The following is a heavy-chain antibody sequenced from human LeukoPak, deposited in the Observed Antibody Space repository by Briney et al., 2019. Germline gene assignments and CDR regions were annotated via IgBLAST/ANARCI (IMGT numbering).Heavy chain of an antibody. J-gene: IGHJ4*02. V-gene: IGHV5-51*01. CDR3: ARDKYCTSRSCYFDY. D-gene: IGHD2-2*01. Sequence: GESLKISCKGSGYSFTNYWIGWVRQMPGKGLEWMGIINPADSEIRYSPSFQGQVTMSADKSFSTAYLRWSSLKASDTAIYYCARDKYCTSRSCYFDYWGQGTPVTVSS. CDR2: INPADSEI. CDR1: GYSFTNYW.